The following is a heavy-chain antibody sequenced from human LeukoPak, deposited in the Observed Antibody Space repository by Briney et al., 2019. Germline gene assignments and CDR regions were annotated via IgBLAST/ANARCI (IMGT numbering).Heavy chain of an antibody. CDR3: ARLSALVGAKGDAFDI. CDR2: ISYDGSNK. V-gene: IGHV3-30*03. CDR1: GFTFSSYW. D-gene: IGHD1-26*01. J-gene: IGHJ3*02. Sequence: PGGSLRLSCAASGFTFSSYWMSWVRQAPGKGLEWVAVISYDGSNKYYADSVKGRFTISRDNSKNTLYLQMNSLRAEDTAVYYCARLSALVGAKGDAFDIWGQGTMVTVSS.